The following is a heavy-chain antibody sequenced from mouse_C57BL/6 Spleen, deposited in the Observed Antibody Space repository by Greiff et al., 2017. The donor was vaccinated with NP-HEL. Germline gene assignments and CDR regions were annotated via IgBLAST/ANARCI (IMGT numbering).Heavy chain of an antibody. Sequence: QVQLQQSGAELARPGASVKLSCKASGYTFTSYGISWVKQRTGQGLEWIGEIYPRSGNTYYNEKFKGKATLTADKSSSTAYMELRSLTSEDSAVYFCARWGYGSSLYYFDYWGQGTTLTVSS. CDR1: GYTFTSYG. CDR3: ARWGYGSSLYYFDY. J-gene: IGHJ2*01. V-gene: IGHV1-81*01. D-gene: IGHD1-1*01. CDR2: IYPRSGNT.